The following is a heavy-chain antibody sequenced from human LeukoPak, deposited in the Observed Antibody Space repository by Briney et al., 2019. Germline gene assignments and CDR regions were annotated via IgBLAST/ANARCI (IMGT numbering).Heavy chain of an antibody. CDR2: IYSGGST. J-gene: IGHJ4*02. V-gene: IGHV3-66*01. D-gene: IGHD5-18*01. Sequence: GGSLRLSCAASGFTFSSYAMSWVRQAPGKGLEWVSVIYSGGSTYYADSVKGRFTISRDNSKNTLYLQMNSLRAEDTAVYYCARDHQDTLDYWGQGTLVTVSS. CDR1: GFTFSSYA. CDR3: ARDHQDTLDY.